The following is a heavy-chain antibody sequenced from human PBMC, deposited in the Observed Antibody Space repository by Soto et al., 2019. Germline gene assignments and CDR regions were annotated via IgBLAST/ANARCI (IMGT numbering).Heavy chain of an antibody. V-gene: IGHV1-46*03. Sequence: ASVKVSCKASGYTFTSYYMHWVRQAPGQGLEWMGIINPSGGSTSYAQKFQGRVTMTRDTSTSTVYMELSSLRSEDTAVYYCARDTSLRYFDSSYYFDYWGQGTLVTVSS. CDR2: INPSGGST. CDR3: ARDTSLRYFDSSYYFDY. CDR1: GYTFTSYY. J-gene: IGHJ4*02. D-gene: IGHD3-9*01.